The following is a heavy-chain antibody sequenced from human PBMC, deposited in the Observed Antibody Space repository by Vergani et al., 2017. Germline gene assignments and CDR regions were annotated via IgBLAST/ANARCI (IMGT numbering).Heavy chain of an antibody. Sequence: QVQLQESGPGLVKPSQTLSLTCTVSGGSISSGGYYWSWIRQHPGKGREWIGYIYYSGSTDYNPSLKSRVTITVDTSKNQFSLKLSSVTAEDTAVYYCARDPDNTAMVCDYWGQGTLVTVSS. V-gene: IGHV4-31*03. CDR3: ARDPDNTAMVCDY. D-gene: IGHD5-18*01. CDR1: GGSISSGGYY. J-gene: IGHJ4*02. CDR2: IYYSGST.